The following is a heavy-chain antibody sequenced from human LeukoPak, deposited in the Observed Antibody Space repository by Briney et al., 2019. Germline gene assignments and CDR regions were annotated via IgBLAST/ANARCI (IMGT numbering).Heavy chain of an antibody. CDR2: INHSGST. V-gene: IGHV4-34*01. CDR3: AGVTVATGGY. CDR1: GGSFSGYY. Sequence: SETLSLTCAVYGGSFSGYYWSWIRQPPGKGLEWIGEINHSGSTNYNPSLKSRVTISVDTSKNQFSLKLSSVTAADTAVCYCAGVTVATGGYWGQGTLVTVSS. D-gene: IGHD5-12*01. J-gene: IGHJ4*02.